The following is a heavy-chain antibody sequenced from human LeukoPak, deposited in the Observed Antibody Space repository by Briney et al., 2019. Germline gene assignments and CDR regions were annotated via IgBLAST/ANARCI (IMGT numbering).Heavy chain of an antibody. J-gene: IGHJ4*02. CDR2: ISSSSSTI. Sequence: GGSLRLSCAASGFTFSSYGMTWVRQAPGKGLEWVSYISSSSSTIYYADSVKGRFTISRDNAKNSLYLQLNSLRAEDTAVYYCATRYYDILTGLLTYYFDYWGQGTLVTVSS. D-gene: IGHD3-9*01. CDR1: GFTFSSYG. CDR3: ATRYYDILTGLLTYYFDY. V-gene: IGHV3-48*01.